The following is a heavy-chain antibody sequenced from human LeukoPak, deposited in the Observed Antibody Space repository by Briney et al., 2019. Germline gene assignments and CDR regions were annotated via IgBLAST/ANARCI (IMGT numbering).Heavy chain of an antibody. CDR3: AKDRGGDCSGGRCYYYYYYMDV. CDR2: ICYDGSKK. CDR1: GFTFSNYG. V-gene: IGHV3-30*02. J-gene: IGHJ6*03. D-gene: IGHD2-15*01. Sequence: GGSLRLSCAASGFTFSNYGKHWVRQAPGKGLEWVALICYDGSKKYYADSVKGRFTISRDNSKNTLYLQMNTLRAEDTAVYYCAKDRGGDCSGGRCYYYYYYMDVWGKGTTVTVSS.